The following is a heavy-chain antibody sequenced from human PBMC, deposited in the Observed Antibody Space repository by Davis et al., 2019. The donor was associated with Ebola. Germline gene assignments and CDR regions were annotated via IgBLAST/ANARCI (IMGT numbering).Heavy chain of an antibody. CDR2: TSGSGGST. J-gene: IGHJ4*02. CDR3: AKSVTVTTLGYFDY. V-gene: IGHV3-23*01. D-gene: IGHD4-17*01. CDR1: GFTFSSYA. Sequence: GESLKISCAASGFTFSSYAMSWVRQAPGKGLEWVSATSGSGGSTFYADSVKGRFTISRDNSKNTLYLQMNSLRAEDTAVYYCAKSVTVTTLGYFDYWGQGTLVTVSS.